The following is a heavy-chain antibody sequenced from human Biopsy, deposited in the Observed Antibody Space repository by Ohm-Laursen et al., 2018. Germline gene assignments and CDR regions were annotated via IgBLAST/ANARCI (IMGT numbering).Heavy chain of an antibody. J-gene: IGHJ2*01. D-gene: IGHD3-22*01. CDR3: ARDRGFYSDRTVPGYFDL. CDR2: VSYTGST. V-gene: IGHV4-59*01. CDR1: GDSISSYY. Sequence: SDTLSLTCPVSGDSISSYYWSWIRQPPGKGLEWIGYVSYTGSTDYSPSLQSRVTISVDTSKNHFSLRLRSVTPADTAMYYCARDRGFYSDRTVPGYFDLWGRGTLVTVSS.